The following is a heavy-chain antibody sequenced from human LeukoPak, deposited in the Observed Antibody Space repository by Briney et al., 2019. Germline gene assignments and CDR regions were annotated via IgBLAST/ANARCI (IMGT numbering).Heavy chain of an antibody. J-gene: IGHJ6*02. CDR1: GFSFSSFA. D-gene: IGHD5-12*01. CDR2: TPYDGNNK. Sequence: GGSLRLSCAASGFSFSSFAMHWVRQAPGKGLEWVAVTPYDGNNKYYADSVKGRFTISRDNSKNTLYLQMNSLRPEDTALYYCARDGNSGYDLTYYSGMDVWGQGTTVTVSS. V-gene: IGHV3-30-3*01. CDR3: ARDGNSGYDLTYYSGMDV.